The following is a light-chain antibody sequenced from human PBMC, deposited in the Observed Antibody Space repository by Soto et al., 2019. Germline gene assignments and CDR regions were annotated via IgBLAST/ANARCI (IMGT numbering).Light chain of an antibody. V-gene: IGKV3-20*01. Sequence: EIGLTQSLSTLSLSKGERAPLSCRASQSVSSSYLAWYQQKPGQAPRLLIYGASSRATGIPDRFSGSGSGTDFTLTISRLEPEDFAVYYCQHYSSSLWPFGQVAIVDIK. J-gene: IGKJ1*01. CDR1: QSVSSSY. CDR3: QHYSSSLWP. CDR2: GAS.